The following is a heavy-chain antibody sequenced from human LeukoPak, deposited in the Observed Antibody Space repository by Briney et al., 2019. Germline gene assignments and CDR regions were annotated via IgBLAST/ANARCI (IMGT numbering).Heavy chain of an antibody. Sequence: GGSLRLSCAASGFTFRNYVIHWVRQAPGKGLEWVAVTSSDLNVKLYADSVKGRFTISRDNSRSTLYLQMNSLRLEDTAIYYCAREGYYGSGSPPSLYFDYWGQGTLVTVSS. CDR1: GFTFRNYV. D-gene: IGHD3-10*01. CDR2: TSSDLNVK. J-gene: IGHJ4*02. CDR3: AREGYYGSGSPPSLYFDY. V-gene: IGHV3-30-3*01.